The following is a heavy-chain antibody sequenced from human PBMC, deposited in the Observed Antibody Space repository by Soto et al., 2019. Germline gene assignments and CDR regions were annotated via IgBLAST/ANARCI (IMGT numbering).Heavy chain of an antibody. D-gene: IGHD3-10*01. V-gene: IGHV3-66*01. CDR2: IYSGGST. CDR3: ARMVPARNYFDY. CDR1: GFTVRSKY. Sequence: WGSLRLSCAASGFTVRSKYMSWVRQAQGKGLEWVSVIYSGGSTYCADSVKGRFTISRDNSKNTLYLQMNSLRAEDTAVYYCARMVPARNYFDYWGQGTLVTVSS. J-gene: IGHJ4*02.